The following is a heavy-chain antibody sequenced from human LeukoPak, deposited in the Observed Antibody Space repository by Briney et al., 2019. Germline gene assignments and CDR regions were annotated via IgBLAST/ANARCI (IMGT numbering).Heavy chain of an antibody. CDR3: AKGVVDCSSTSCYIPIYYYYGMDV. J-gene: IGHJ6*02. V-gene: IGHV3-30*18. Sequence: GGSLRLSCAASGFTFSSYGMHWVRQAPGKGLEWVAVISYDGSNKYYADSVKGRFTISRDNSKNTLYLQMNSLRAEDTAVYYCAKGVVDCSSTSCYIPIYYYYGMDVWGQGTTVTVSS. D-gene: IGHD2-2*02. CDR2: ISYDGSNK. CDR1: GFTFSSYG.